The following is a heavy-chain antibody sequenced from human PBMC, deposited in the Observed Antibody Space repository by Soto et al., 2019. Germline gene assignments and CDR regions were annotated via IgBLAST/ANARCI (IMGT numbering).Heavy chain of an antibody. CDR1: GFTFSSYS. CDR3: ASSYLFGGVIAKYYMDV. V-gene: IGHV3-48*01. Sequence: PGGSLRLSCAASGFTFSSYSMNWVRQAPGKGLEWVSYISSSSSTIYYADSVKGRFTISRDNAKNSLYLQMNSLRAEDTAVYYCASSYLFGGVIAKYYMDVWGKGTTVTVSS. D-gene: IGHD3-16*02. CDR2: ISSSSSTI. J-gene: IGHJ6*03.